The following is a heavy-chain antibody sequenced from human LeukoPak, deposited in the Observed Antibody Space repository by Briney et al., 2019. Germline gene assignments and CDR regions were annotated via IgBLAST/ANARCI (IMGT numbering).Heavy chain of an antibody. Sequence: PSETLSLTCAVYGGSFSGFYWSWIRHPPGKGLEGIGEINHSGSTNYNPALKSQVTISVDTSKNQFSLKLSTMTPTDTDMYYCARAGYYDTPYGTRGYFDCWGQGTLVTVSS. D-gene: IGHD3-22*01. CDR1: GGSFSGFY. CDR2: INHSGST. CDR3: ARAGYYDTPYGTRGYFDC. V-gene: IGHV4-34*01. J-gene: IGHJ4*02.